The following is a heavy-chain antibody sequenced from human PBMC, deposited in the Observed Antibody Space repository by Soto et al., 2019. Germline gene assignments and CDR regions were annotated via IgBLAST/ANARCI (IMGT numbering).Heavy chain of an antibody. CDR2: IYYSGST. V-gene: IGHV4-39*01. CDR1: GGSIDSTNYY. D-gene: IGHD6-6*01. J-gene: IGHJ4*02. Sequence: PSETLSLTCTVAGGSIDSTNYYWGWVRQPPGKGLEWIGSIYYSGSTYYNPSLKSRVTIFVDTSKNQFSLKLSSVTAADTAVYYCARQLMGSSSFPLYFDYWGQGTLVTVSS. CDR3: ARQLMGSSSFPLYFDY.